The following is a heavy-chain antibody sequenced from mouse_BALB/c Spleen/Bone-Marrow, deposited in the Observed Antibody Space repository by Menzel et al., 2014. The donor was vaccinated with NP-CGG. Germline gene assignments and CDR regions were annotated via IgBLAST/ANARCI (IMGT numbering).Heavy chain of an antibody. CDR1: GFTFSSFG. J-gene: IGHJ4*01. CDR3: ARKGAMITHYYAMDY. V-gene: IGHV5-17*02. CDR2: ISNGGSTI. D-gene: IGHD2-4*01. Sequence: EVQGVESGGGLVQPGGSRKLSCAASGFTFSSFGMHWVRQAPEKGLEWVAYISNGGSTIYYADTVKGRFTISRDNPKNTLFLQMTSLRSEDTAMYYCARKGAMITHYYAMDYWGQGTSVTVSS.